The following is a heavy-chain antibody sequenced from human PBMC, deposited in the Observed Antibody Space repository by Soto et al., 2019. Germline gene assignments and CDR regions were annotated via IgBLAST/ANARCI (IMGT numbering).Heavy chain of an antibody. CDR3: VTGPRAGGTRGLYY. V-gene: IGHV1-69*02. D-gene: IGHD6-13*01. CDR2: IIPILGIA. J-gene: IGHJ4*02. CDR1: GGTFSSYT. Sequence: QVQLVQSGAEVKKPGSSVKVSCKASGGTFSSYTISWVRQAPGQGLEWMGRIIPILGIANYAQKFQGRVTITADKSTSTAYMELSSLRSEDTAVYYCVTGPRAGGTRGLYYWGQGTLVTVSS.